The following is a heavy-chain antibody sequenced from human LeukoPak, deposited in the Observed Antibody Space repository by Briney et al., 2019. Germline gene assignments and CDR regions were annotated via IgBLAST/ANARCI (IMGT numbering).Heavy chain of an antibody. V-gene: IGHV5-51*01. CDR3: ARRVAYNYAFDF. D-gene: IGHD5-18*01. CDR2: IYVRRRHT. J-gene: IGHJ4*02. CDR1: GYSFSSYW. Sequence: GDSLKISCKGSGYSFSSYWIGWVRQMPGKGLEWEGSIYVRRRHTRYGPSFQGQVTISADKSISTAYLQWSSLKASDTAMYYCARRVAYNYAFDFWGQGTLVTVSS.